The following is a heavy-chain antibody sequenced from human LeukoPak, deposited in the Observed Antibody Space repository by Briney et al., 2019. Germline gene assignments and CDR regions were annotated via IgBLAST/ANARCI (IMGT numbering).Heavy chain of an antibody. Sequence: PSETLSLTCTVSVYSTSSGYSWAGIRQPPGKGLEWIGSIYHIGITYYNPSLRRRVTISVDTSKNQSCLKLSSVTAADTAVYYCASRYCSSPSCYDPPRFDYWGQGTLVTVSS. D-gene: IGHD2-2*01. CDR2: IYHIGIT. J-gene: IGHJ4*02. V-gene: IGHV4-38-2*02. CDR3: ASRYCSSPSCYDPPRFDY. CDR1: VYSTSSGYS.